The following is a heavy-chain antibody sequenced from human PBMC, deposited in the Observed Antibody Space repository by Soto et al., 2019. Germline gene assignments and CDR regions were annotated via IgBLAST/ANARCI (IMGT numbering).Heavy chain of an antibody. J-gene: IGHJ5*02. D-gene: IGHD2-2*01. CDR2: TYYRSKWYN. V-gene: IGHV6-1*01. Sequence: KQSQTLSLTCAISGDSVSSNSAAWNWIRQSPSRGLEWLGRTYYRSKWYNDYAVSVKSRITINPDTSKNQFSLQLNSVTPEDTAVYYCARNCSSTSDHRNWFDPWGQGTLVTVSS. CDR3: ARNCSSTSDHRNWFDP. CDR1: GDSVSSNSAA.